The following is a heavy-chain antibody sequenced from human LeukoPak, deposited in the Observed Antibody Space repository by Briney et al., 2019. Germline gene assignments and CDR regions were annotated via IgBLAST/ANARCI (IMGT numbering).Heavy chain of an antibody. CDR3: ATGDYSYGYAFDI. Sequence: SQTLSLTCTVSGGSISSASYCWSWIRQPAGKGLEWIGRICSSGSTNYSPSLESRVTISVDTSRNPFSLKLHSVTAADTAVYYCATGDYSYGYAFDIWGQGTMVTVSS. J-gene: IGHJ3*02. CDR2: ICSSGST. CDR1: GGSISSASYC. D-gene: IGHD5-18*01. V-gene: IGHV4-61*02.